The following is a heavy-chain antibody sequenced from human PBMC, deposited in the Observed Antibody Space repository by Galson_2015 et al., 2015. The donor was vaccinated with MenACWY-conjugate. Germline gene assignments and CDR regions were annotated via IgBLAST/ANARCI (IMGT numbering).Heavy chain of an antibody. CDR1: GFSFSHYG. CDR2: IWFDGSYE. Sequence: SLRLSCAASGFSFSHYGIHWVRQAPGLGLEWVAAIWFDGSYEYYADSVRGRFTISRDNSRDTAYLQMNSLRADDTAVYYCAREDTYRYYVEFWGQGTQVTVS. J-gene: IGHJ4*02. CDR3: AREDTYRYYVEF. D-gene: IGHD1-26*01. V-gene: IGHV3-33*01.